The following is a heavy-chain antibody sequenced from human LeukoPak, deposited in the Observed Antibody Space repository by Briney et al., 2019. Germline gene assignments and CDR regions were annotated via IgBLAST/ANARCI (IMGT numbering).Heavy chain of an antibody. V-gene: IGHV3-23*01. CDR3: AKDPGDYYVVYGMDV. J-gene: IGHJ6*02. CDR1: GFTFSSYA. D-gene: IGHD3-10*02. Sequence: GGSLRLSCAASGFTFSSYAMSWVRQASGKGLEWVSAISGSGGSTYYADSVKGRFTISRDNSKNTLYLQMNSLRAEDTAVYYCAKDPGDYYVVYGMDVWGQGTTVTVSS. CDR2: ISGSGGST.